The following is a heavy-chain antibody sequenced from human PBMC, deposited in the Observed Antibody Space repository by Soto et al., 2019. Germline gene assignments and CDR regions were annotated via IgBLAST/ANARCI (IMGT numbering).Heavy chain of an antibody. Sequence: GGSLRLSCAASGFTFSSYAMHWVRQAPGKGLEWVAVISYDGSNKYYADSVKGRFTISRDNSKNTLYLQMNSLRAEDTAVYYCARAITAMAPLWSMEVWGQGTTVTVSS. V-gene: IGHV3-30-3*01. CDR2: ISYDGSNK. CDR1: GFTFSSYA. CDR3: ARAITAMAPLWSMEV. J-gene: IGHJ6*02. D-gene: IGHD5-18*01.